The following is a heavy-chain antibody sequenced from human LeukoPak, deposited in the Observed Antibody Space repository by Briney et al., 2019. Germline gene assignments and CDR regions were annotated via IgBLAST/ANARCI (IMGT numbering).Heavy chain of an antibody. D-gene: IGHD2-2*01. CDR2: IYPSGGST. CDR3: AREAPSTYYFDY. Sequence: ASVKVSCKASGYTFTSYFMHWVRQAPGQGPEWMGIIYPSGGSTSYAQKFQGRVTMTRDTSTTTVYLELSSLTSEDTAVYYCAREAPSTYYFDYWGQGTLVTVSS. V-gene: IGHV1-46*01. J-gene: IGHJ4*02. CDR1: GYTFTSYF.